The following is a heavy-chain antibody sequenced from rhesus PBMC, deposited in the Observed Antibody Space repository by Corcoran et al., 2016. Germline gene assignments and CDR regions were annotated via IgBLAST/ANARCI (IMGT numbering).Heavy chain of an antibody. CDR3: ARRSSGWLFDY. CDR1: GGSISSSY. Sequence: QVQLQESGPGLVKPSETLSLTCAVSGGSISSSYWSWIRQAPGKGLEWIGRIDSSGSTYSNPSLKRRVTLSVDTSKNQFSLKLSSVTAADTAVYYCARRSSGWLFDYWGQGVLVTVSS. CDR2: IDSSGST. D-gene: IGHD6-31*01. V-gene: IGHV4S11*01. J-gene: IGHJ4*01.